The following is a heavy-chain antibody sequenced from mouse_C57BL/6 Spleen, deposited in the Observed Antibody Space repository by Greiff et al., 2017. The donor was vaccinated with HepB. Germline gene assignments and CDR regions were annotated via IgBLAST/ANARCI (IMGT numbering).Heavy chain of an antibody. CDR3: ARGGTTVVPSWYFDV. Sequence: QVQLQQPGAELVMPGASVKLSCKASGYTFTSYWMHWVKQRPGQGLEWIGEIDPSDSYTNYNQKFKGKSTLTVDKSSSTAYMQLSSLTSEDSAVYYCARGGTTVVPSWYFDVWGTGTTVTVSS. CDR1: GYTFTSYW. D-gene: IGHD1-1*01. J-gene: IGHJ1*03. V-gene: IGHV1-69*01. CDR2: IDPSDSYT.